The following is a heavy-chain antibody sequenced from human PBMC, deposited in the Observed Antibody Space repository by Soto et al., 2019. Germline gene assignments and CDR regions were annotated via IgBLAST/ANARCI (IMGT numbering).Heavy chain of an antibody. CDR2: VNIYNGDP. D-gene: IGHD5-18*01. CDR1: GYTFTSYG. Sequence: QVQLVQSGAEVKNPGASVKVSCKTSGYTFTSYGISWVRQAPGQGLEWMGWVNIYNGDPYYAQNLQGRVTLTTDTSTNTAYLELRSLTSDDTAFYYCARERGGYSYGDYWGQGTLVTVSS. V-gene: IGHV1-18*01. CDR3: ARERGGYSYGDY. J-gene: IGHJ4*02.